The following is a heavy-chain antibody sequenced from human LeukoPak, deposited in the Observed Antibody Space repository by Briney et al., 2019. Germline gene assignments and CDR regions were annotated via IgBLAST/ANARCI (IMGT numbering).Heavy chain of an antibody. CDR2: MNPNSGNT. J-gene: IGHJ4*02. D-gene: IGHD3-9*01. V-gene: IGHV1-8*01. CDR1: GYTFTSYD. Sequence: ASVKVSCKASGYTFTSYDINWVRQATGQGLEWMGWMNPNSGNTGYAQKFQGRVTMTRNTSISTAYMELSSLRSEDTAVYYCERVLRYFDWQFDYWGQGTLVTVSS. CDR3: ERVLRYFDWQFDY.